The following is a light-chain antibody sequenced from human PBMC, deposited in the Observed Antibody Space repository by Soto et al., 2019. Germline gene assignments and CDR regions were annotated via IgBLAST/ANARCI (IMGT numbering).Light chain of an antibody. CDR2: AAS. CDR3: QQLNRYPIT. V-gene: IGKV1-9*01. J-gene: IGKJ5*01. Sequence: DLQLTQSPSFLSASVGDRVTITCRASQGLSSDLAWYQQKPGKAPKLLIYAASTLQSGVPSRFSGSGSRTEFTLTISSLQPEDFAIYYCQQLNRYPITFGQGTRLEIK. CDR1: QGLSSD.